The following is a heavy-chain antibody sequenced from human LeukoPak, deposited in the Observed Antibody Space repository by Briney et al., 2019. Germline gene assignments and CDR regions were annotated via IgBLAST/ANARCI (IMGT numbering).Heavy chain of an antibody. CDR1: GGSFSSSSYY. J-gene: IGHJ4*02. Sequence: PSETLSLTWTVSGGSFSSSSYYWSWIRQPPGKGLEWIGEINHSGSTNYNPSLKSRVTISVDTSKNQFSLKLSSVTAADTAVYYCARGDFFGYGAQETLVTVSS. D-gene: IGHD3-3*01. CDR3: ARGDFFGY. V-gene: IGHV4-39*07. CDR2: INHSGST.